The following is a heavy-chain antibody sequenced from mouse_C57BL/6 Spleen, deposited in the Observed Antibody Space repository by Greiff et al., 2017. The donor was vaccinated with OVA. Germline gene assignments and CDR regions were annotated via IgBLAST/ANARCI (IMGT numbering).Heavy chain of an antibody. J-gene: IGHJ4*01. CDR2: IHPNSGST. CDR3: ARSGWLPLYAMDY. D-gene: IGHD2-3*01. Sequence: QVQLQQPGAELVKPGASVKLSCKASGYTFTSYWMHWVKQRPGQGLEWIGMIHPNSGSTNYNEKFKSKATLTVDKSSSTAYMQLSSLTSEDAAVYYCARSGWLPLYAMDYWGQGTSVTVSS. V-gene: IGHV1-64*01. CDR1: GYTFTSYW.